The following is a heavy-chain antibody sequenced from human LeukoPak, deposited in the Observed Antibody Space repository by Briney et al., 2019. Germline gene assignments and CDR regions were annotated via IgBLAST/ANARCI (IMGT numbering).Heavy chain of an antibody. D-gene: IGHD3-3*01. CDR3: AREGSFGKYYDFWRAFDI. CDR2: IYYSGST. J-gene: IGHJ3*02. V-gene: IGHV4-30-4*08. CDR1: GGSISSGDYY. Sequence: SSETLSLTCTVSGGSISSGDYYWSWIRQPPGKGLEWIGYIYYSGSTYYNPSLKSRVTISVDTSKNQFSLKLSSVTAADTAVYYCAREGSFGKYYDFWRAFDIWGQGTMVTVSS.